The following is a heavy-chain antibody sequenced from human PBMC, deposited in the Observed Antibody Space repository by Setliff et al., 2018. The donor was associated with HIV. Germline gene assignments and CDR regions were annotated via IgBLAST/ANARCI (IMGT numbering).Heavy chain of an antibody. J-gene: IGHJ4*02. CDR2: INTSGST. V-gene: IGHV4-61*02. CDR3: ARARGPEGYFDS. CDR1: NGSISSGTFY. D-gene: IGHD3-10*01. Sequence: SETLSLTCTVSNGSISSGTFYWNWIRQPAGKGLEWIGRINTSGSTNYNPSLKSRVTLSVDKSKNQFSLKMSSVTATDTAVYYCARARGPEGYFDSWGQGTLVTVSS.